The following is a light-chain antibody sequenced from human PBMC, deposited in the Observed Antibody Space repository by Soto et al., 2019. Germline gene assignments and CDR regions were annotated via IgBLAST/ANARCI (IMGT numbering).Light chain of an antibody. CDR2: DAS. Sequence: EIVLTQSPATLSLSPGERATLSCRASQSVSSYLAWYQQKPGQAPRLLIYDASNRATGIPARFSGSGSGTDFTLTISSLEPKDFAVYYCQQRSNWLTFGGGTKV. V-gene: IGKV3-11*01. J-gene: IGKJ4*01. CDR1: QSVSSY. CDR3: QQRSNWLT.